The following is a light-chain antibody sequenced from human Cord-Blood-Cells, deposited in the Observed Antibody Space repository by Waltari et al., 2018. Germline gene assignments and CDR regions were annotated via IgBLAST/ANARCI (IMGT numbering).Light chain of an antibody. Sequence: DIQMTQSPSSLPASVGDRVPITCRASQSISSYLNWYQQKPGKATKLLIDAASSFKSGVPSRFSGRGSGTDITLTISSLQPEDFATYYCQQSYSTPWTFGQGTKVEIK. V-gene: IGKV1-39*01. CDR2: AAS. J-gene: IGKJ1*01. CDR3: QQSYSTPWT. CDR1: QSISSY.